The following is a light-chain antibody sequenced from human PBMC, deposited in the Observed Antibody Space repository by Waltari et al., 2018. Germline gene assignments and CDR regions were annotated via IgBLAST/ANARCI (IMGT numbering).Light chain of an antibody. J-gene: IGKJ1*01. CDR2: GAS. CDR3: QHYVRLPVT. V-gene: IGKV3-20*01. CDR1: QSVSRT. Sequence: EIVLTQSPGTLSLSPGDRATLFCRASQSVSRTLAWYQQKPGQAPRLLIYGASTRAAGSPDSFSCSGSENDLSLTISGLDPEDCALYYWQHYVRLPVTFGQGTKVEIK.